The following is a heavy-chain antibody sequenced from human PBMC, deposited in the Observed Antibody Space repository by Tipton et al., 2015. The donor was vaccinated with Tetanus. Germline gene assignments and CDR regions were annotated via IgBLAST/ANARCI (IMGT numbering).Heavy chain of an antibody. J-gene: IGHJ5*02. Sequence: TLSLTCTVSGGSINSYYWSWIRQPPGKGLEWIGYIYYSGSTNYNPSLRSRVTISVDTSTTQFSLRLNSVTAADTAIYYCARDHRLSASYAGWFDPWGQGTLVTVSS. CDR3: ARDHRLSASYAGWFDP. D-gene: IGHD1-26*01. CDR1: GGSINSYY. CDR2: IYYSGST. V-gene: IGHV4-59*01.